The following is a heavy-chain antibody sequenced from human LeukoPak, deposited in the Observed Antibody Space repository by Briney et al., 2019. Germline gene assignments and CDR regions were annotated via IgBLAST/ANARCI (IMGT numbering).Heavy chain of an antibody. CDR2: ISYDGSQE. V-gene: IGHV3-30*03. J-gene: IGHJ4*02. CDR1: GFSLSGYW. CDR3: ARGSYGDLN. D-gene: IGHD4-17*01. Sequence: GGSLRLSCVASGFSLSGYWMYWVRQAPGKGLEWVAVISYDGSQEYHADSVKGRFTISRDNSKNTLSLQMNSLRAEDTAVYYCARGSYGDLNWGQGTLVTVSS.